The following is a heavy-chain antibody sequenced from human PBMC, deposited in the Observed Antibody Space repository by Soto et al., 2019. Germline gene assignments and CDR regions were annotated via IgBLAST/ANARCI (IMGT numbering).Heavy chain of an antibody. D-gene: IGHD1-26*01. CDR2: INHRGST. CDR1: GESFSDYN. CDR3: ARDLSDVGATEGWYFDL. V-gene: IGHV4-34*01. J-gene: IGHJ2*01. Sequence: SETLSLTCPVYGESFSDYNWRRIRQPPGKGLERIGKINHRGSTNHNSSLKSRVTISVDTSKNQFSLKLSSVTAADTAVYYCARDLSDVGATEGWYFDLWGRGTLVTVSS.